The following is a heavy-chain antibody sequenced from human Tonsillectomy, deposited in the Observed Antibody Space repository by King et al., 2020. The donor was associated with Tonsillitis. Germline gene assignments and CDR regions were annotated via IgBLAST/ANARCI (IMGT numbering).Heavy chain of an antibody. Sequence: QLVQSGAEVRKPGASVKVSCKASGYTFTNYGISWVRQAPGQGLEWMGWISAYNGKTNSAQRLQGRVTMTTDTSTSTAYMELRSLRSDDTAMYYFARGPGDFWSGYYLGYWGQGNLVTVTS. CDR2: ISAYNGKT. CDR3: ARGPGDFWSGYYLGY. J-gene: IGHJ4*02. CDR1: GYTFTNYG. V-gene: IGHV1-18*01. D-gene: IGHD3-3*01.